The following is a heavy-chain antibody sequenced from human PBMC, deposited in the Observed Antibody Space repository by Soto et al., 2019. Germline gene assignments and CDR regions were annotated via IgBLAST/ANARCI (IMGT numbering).Heavy chain of an antibody. CDR1: GFSFSIYS. CDR2: ISPAGSSI. Sequence: EGPLVEFGGGLVKPGGSLRLSCAASGFSFSIYSYNWVRQAPGKGLEWLSYISPAGSSIYYADSVKGRFTISRDSARDSVYLQMNSLRAEDTAVYYCAKDRGGSGAFDIWGQGTMVTVSS. CDR3: AKDRGGSGAFDI. V-gene: IGHV3-48*01. D-gene: IGHD3-10*01. J-gene: IGHJ3*02.